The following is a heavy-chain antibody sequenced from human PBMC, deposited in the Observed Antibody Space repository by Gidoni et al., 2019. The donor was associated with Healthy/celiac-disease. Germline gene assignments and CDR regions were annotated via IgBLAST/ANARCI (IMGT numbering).Heavy chain of an antibody. J-gene: IGHJ4*02. D-gene: IGHD3-22*01. V-gene: IGHV3-30*18. CDR3: AKPLGPYYDSSGAFV. Sequence: QVQLVESGGGVVQPGRSLRLSCAASGPTFSRYGMHWVRQAPGKGLEWVAVISYDGSNKYYADSVKGRFTISRDNSKNTLYLQMNSLRAEDTAVYYCAKPLGPYYDSSGAFVWGQGTLVTVSS. CDR2: ISYDGSNK. CDR1: GPTFSRYG.